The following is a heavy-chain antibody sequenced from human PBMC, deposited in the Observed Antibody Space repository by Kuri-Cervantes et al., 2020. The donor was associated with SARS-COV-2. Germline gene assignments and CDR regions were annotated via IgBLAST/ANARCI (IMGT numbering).Heavy chain of an antibody. D-gene: IGHD5-12*01. CDR3: ARSLLWAPRMVATFPGFLDY. J-gene: IGHJ4*02. CDR2: IRYDGSNK. Sequence: GGSLRLSCAASGFTFSSYGMHWVRQAPGKGLEWVAFIRYDGSNKYYADSVKGRFTIPRDNSKNTLYLQMNSLRAEDTAVYYCARSLLWAPRMVATFPGFLDYWGQGTLVTVSS. V-gene: IGHV3-30*02. CDR1: GFTFSSYG.